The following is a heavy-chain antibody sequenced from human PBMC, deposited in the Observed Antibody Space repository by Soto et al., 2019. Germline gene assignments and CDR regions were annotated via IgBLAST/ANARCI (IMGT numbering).Heavy chain of an antibody. J-gene: IGHJ6*02. D-gene: IGHD2-8*01. CDR1: GGTFSSWA. Sequence: QVQRVQSGAEVKKPGSSVKVSCKASGGTFSSWAITWVRQAPGQGLEWMGGIIPFFGTANYAQKLQGRVTINADETTGTPYMERSSLRYEDPAVYYCARVLGGCTSGNCYYYYCMDVWGQGTTVIVSS. CDR3: ARVLGGCTSGNCYYYYCMDV. V-gene: IGHV1-69*01. CDR2: IIPFFGTA.